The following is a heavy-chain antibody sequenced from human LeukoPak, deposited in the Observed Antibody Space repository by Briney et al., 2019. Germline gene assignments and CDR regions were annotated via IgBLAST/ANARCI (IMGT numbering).Heavy chain of an antibody. Sequence: GGSLRLSCAASGFTVSSNYMSWVRQAPGKGLEWVSVIYSGGSTYYADSVKGRFTISRDNSKHTLYLQMNSLRAEDTAVYYCAGTDSSGWYMNFDYWGQGTLVTVSS. J-gene: IGHJ4*02. D-gene: IGHD6-19*01. CDR3: AGTDSSGWYMNFDY. CDR1: GFTVSSNY. CDR2: IYSGGST. V-gene: IGHV3-66*01.